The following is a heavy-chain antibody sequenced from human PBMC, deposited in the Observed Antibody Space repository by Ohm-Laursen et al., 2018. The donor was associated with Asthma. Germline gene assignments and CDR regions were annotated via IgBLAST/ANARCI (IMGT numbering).Heavy chain of an antibody. J-gene: IGHJ1*01. V-gene: IGHV3-21*01. CDR1: GFTFSNYG. CDR3: ARIGPEWELPGREYSLHH. CDR2: ISTASTFI. D-gene: IGHD1-26*01. Sequence: SLRLSCSASGFTFSNYGMYWLRQAPGKGLQWVASISTASTFIYYADSVRGRFTTSRDNAKNLVYLQMDSLRVDDTALYYCARIGPEWELPGREYSLHHWGQGTQVTVSS.